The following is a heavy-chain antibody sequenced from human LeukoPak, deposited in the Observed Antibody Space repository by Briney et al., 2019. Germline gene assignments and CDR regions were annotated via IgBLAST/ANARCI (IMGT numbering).Heavy chain of an antibody. D-gene: IGHD1-26*01. CDR3: ARTPGSSGRGGAFDI. J-gene: IGHJ3*02. CDR2: ISNNGGST. V-gene: IGHV3-64*01. Sequence: HPGGSLRLSCAASGFSFSSYAMHWVRQAPGKGLEYVSTISNNGGSTSYANSVKGRFTISRDNSKNTLYLQMGSLRAEDMAVYYCARTPGSSGRGGAFDIWGQGTMVTVSS. CDR1: GFSFSSYA.